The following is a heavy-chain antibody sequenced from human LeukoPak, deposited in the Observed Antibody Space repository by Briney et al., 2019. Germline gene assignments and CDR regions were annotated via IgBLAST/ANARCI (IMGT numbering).Heavy chain of an antibody. J-gene: IGHJ4*02. D-gene: IGHD3-10*01. CDR1: GYAFSGYY. CDR2: INPNSGGT. V-gene: IGHV1-2*02. CDR3: ARDQRGAFDY. Sequence: ASVKVSRKASGYAFSGYYIHWVRQAPGQGLEWMGWINPNSGGTNYAQRFQGRVTMTRDTSISTAYMELSSLRSEDMAVYYCARDQRGAFDYWGQGTLVTVSS.